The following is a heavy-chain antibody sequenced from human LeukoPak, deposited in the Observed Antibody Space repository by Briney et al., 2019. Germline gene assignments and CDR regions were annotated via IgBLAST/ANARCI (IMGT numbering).Heavy chain of an antibody. CDR3: ARDLVRDYDFWSGPNYGMDV. CDR1: GGTFLSHT. J-gene: IGHJ6*02. CDR2: INPNSGGT. D-gene: IGHD3-3*01. V-gene: IGHV1-2*02. Sequence: ASVRVSCKTSGGTFLSHTFSWVRQAPGQGLEWMGWINPNSGGTNYAQKFQGRVTMTRDTSISTAYMELSRLRSDDTAVYYCARDLVRDYDFWSGPNYGMDVWGQGTTVTVSS.